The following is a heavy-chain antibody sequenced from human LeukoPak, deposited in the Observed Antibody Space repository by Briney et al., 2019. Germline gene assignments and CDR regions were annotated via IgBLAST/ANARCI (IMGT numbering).Heavy chain of an antibody. D-gene: IGHD3-10*01. CDR2: ISSSRSMI. Sequence: GGSLRLSCAASGFIFSSYSVNWARQAPGKGLEWISYISSSRSMIYYADSVKGRFTISRDNSKNSLYLQMNSLRAEDTAVYYCAKDPPRGFGELYYWGQGTLVTVSS. V-gene: IGHV3-48*01. CDR1: GFIFSSYS. CDR3: AKDPPRGFGELYY. J-gene: IGHJ4*02.